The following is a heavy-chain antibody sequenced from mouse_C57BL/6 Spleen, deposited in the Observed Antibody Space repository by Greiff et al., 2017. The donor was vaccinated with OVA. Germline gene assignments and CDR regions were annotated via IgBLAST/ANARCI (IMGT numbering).Heavy chain of an antibody. CDR2: ISSGGSYT. V-gene: IGHV5-6*01. CDR3: ARHGIYGNGDYFDY. CDR1: GFTFSSYG. Sequence: EVQLVESGGDLVKPGGSLKLSCAASGFTFSSYGMSWVRQTPDKRLEWVATISSGGSYTYYPDSVKGRFTISRDNAKNTLYLQMSSLKSEDTAMYYCARHGIYGNGDYFDYWGQGTTLTVSS. D-gene: IGHD2-1*01. J-gene: IGHJ2*01.